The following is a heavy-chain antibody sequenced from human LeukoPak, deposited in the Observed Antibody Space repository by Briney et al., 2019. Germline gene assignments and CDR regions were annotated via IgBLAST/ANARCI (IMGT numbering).Heavy chain of an antibody. Sequence: GGSLRLSCAASGFTFSSYAMNWVRQAPGKGLEWVSSISSSSSYIYYADSVKGRFTISRDNAKNSLYLQMNSLRAEDTAVYYCARAQVGVATIYWFDPWGQGTLVTVSS. V-gene: IGHV3-21*01. J-gene: IGHJ5*02. CDR3: ARAQVGVATIYWFDP. CDR2: ISSSSSYI. D-gene: IGHD5-12*01. CDR1: GFTFSSYA.